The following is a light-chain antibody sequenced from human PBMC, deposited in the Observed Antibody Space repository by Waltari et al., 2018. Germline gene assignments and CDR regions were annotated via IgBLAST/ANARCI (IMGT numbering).Light chain of an antibody. CDR3: NSYTGSRSWV. CDR2: DVS. Sequence: QSIRIQHAPISRCAEPSTTISCTGTRSDVGYCKSGSWYQQHPGKAPKLMLYDVSERPSGVSNRFSGSKSGNTASLTISGLQAEDEADYYCNSYTGSRSWVFGGGTKLTVL. CDR1: RSDVGYCKS. J-gene: IGLJ3*02. V-gene: IGLV2-14*01.